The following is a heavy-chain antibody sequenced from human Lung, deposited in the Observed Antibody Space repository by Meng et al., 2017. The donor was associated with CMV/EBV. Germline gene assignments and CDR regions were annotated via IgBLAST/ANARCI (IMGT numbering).Heavy chain of an antibody. J-gene: IGHJ1*01. V-gene: IGHV4-4*02. CDR1: GDSLPNHNW. D-gene: IGHD3-10*01. CDR3: LRRSGGSV. CDR2: IPHRGSS. Sequence: ESGPALGEPSGTPALTRAVSGDSLPNHNWLGWVRPPPGKGLEWIGEIPHRGSSAYNPSLKSRVSMSIDKSKNQFSLKLTSVTAADTAVYHCLRRSGGSVWGQGTLVTVSS.